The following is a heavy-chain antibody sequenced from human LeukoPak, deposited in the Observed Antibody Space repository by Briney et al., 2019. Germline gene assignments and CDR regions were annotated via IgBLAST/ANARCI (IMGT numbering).Heavy chain of an antibody. Sequence: SVKVSCKASGGTFSSYAISWVRQAPGQGLEWMGRIIPILGIANYAQKFQGRVTITADKSTSTAYMELSSLRTEDTAVYYCARDVVPAAIEGNWFDPWGQGTLVTVSS. J-gene: IGHJ5*02. V-gene: IGHV1-69*04. D-gene: IGHD2-2*01. CDR3: ARDVVPAAIEGNWFDP. CDR1: GGTFSSYA. CDR2: IIPILGIA.